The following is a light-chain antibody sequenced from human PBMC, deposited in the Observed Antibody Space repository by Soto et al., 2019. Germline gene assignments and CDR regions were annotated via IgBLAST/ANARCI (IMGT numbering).Light chain of an antibody. CDR3: QQYGTSPLT. J-gene: IGKJ4*01. CDR1: QTVSSNY. CDR2: SAS. Sequence: EIVLTQSPGTLSLSPGERATLSCRASQTVSSNYLAWYQQKPGQAPRLLIYSASTRATDIPDRFSGSGSGTDFTLTISRLEPEDFAVYYCQQYGTSPLTFGGGTKVDIK. V-gene: IGKV3-20*01.